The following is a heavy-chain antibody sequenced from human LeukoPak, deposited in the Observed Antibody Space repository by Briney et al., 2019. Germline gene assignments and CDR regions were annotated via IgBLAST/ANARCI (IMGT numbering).Heavy chain of an antibody. V-gene: IGHV3-23*01. CDR1: GFTFSSYA. D-gene: IGHD2-2*02. CDR2: ISGSGGST. J-gene: IGHJ4*02. Sequence: PGGSLRLSCAASGFTFSSYAMGWVRQAPGKGLEWVSAISGSGGSTYYADSVKGRFTISRDNSKNTLYLQMNSLRAEDTAVYYCAKMDCSSTSCYSHYFDYWGQGTLVIVSS. CDR3: AKMDCSSTSCYSHYFDY.